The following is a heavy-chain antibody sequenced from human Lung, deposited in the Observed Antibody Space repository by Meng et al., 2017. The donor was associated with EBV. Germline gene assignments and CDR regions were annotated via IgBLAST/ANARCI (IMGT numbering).Heavy chain of an antibody. CDR3: ARGKLSGYRYFDY. V-gene: IGHV4-4*02. Sequence: HVQRQGSGPGLVKPSGTLSLTCAVAGGSISSSNWWSWVRQPPGKGLEWIGEIYHSGSTNYNPSLKSRVTISVDKSKSQFSLKLSSVTAADTAVYYCARGKLSGYRYFDYWGQGTLVTVSS. CDR1: GGSISSSNW. D-gene: IGHD3-3*01. J-gene: IGHJ4*02. CDR2: IYHSGST.